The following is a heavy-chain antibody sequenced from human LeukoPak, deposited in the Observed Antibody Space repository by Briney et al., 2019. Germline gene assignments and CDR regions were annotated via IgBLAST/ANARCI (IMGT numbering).Heavy chain of an antibody. CDR2: IYYSGST. D-gene: IGHD6-6*01. CDR1: GGSIISYY. V-gene: IGHV4-59*08. Sequence: SETLSLTCTVSGGSIISYYWSWIRQPPGKGLEWIAYIYYSGSTNYTPSLKSRATISVDTSRNQFSLSLSSVTAADTAVYYCARHLYTNSARFCYGMDVWGHGTAVTVSS. CDR3: ARHLYTNSARFCYGMDV. J-gene: IGHJ6*02.